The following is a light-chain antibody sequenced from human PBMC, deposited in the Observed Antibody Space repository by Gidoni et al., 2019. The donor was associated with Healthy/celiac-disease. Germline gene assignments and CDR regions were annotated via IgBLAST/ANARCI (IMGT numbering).Light chain of an antibody. CDR2: LEGSGSY. J-gene: IGLJ3*02. CDR1: SGHSSYI. V-gene: IGLV4-60*03. Sequence: QPVLTQSSSGSASLGSSVKLTCTLSSGHSSYIIAWHQQQPGKAPRYLMKLEGSGSYNKGSGVPDRFSGSSSGADRYLTISNLQSEDEADYYCETWDSNTRVFGGGTKLTVL. CDR3: ETWDSNTRV.